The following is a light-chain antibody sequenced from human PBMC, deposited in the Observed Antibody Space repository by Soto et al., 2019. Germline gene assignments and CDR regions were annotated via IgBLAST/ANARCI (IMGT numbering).Light chain of an antibody. J-gene: IGKJ3*01. CDR1: QSVSSN. CDR3: QQYNNWPPLT. Sequence: EVMMTQSPVTLSVYPGERATLSCRASQSVSSNLAWYQQKPGQTPRLLIYGASTRATGIPARFSGSGSGTEFTLTISSLQSEDFAVYYCQQYNNWPPLTFGPGTKVDIK. V-gene: IGKV3-15*01. CDR2: GAS.